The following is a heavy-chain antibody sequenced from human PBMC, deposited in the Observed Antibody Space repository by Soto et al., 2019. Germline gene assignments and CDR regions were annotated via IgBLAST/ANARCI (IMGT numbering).Heavy chain of an antibody. CDR3: ARGEVYCSGGSCYSIWFDP. Sequence: QVQLQRWGAGLLKPSETLSLTCAVYGGSFSGYYWSWIRQPPGKGLEWIGEINHSGSTNYNPSLKSRVTISVDTSKNQFSLKLSSVTAADTAVYYCARGEVYCSGGSCYSIWFDPWGQGTLVTVSS. D-gene: IGHD2-15*01. V-gene: IGHV4-34*01. CDR1: GGSFSGYY. J-gene: IGHJ5*02. CDR2: INHSGST.